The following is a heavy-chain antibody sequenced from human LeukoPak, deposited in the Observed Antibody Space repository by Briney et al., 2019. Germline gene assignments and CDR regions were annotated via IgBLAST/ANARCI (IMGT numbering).Heavy chain of an antibody. Sequence: GGSLRLSCAASGFTFSSYEMNWVRQAPGKGLEWVSYISSSGSTIYYADSVKGRFTISRDNAKNSLYLQMNSLRAEDTAVYYCARGVWTLHYFDYWGQGTLVTVSS. D-gene: IGHD1-1*01. CDR1: GFTFSSYE. V-gene: IGHV3-48*03. CDR2: ISSSGSTI. CDR3: ARGVWTLHYFDY. J-gene: IGHJ4*02.